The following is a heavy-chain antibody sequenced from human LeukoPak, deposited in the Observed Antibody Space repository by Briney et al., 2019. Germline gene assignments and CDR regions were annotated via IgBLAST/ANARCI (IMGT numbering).Heavy chain of an antibody. CDR3: ARQPGLYGSGRGNNWFDP. D-gene: IGHD3-10*01. CDR2: IYHSGSS. Sequence: TSETLSLTCTVSGYSISSGYYWGWIRQPPGKGLEWIGSIYHSGSSLYNPSLKSRVTISVDTSKNHFSLKLSSVTAADTAVYYCARQPGLYGSGRGNNWFDPWGQGTLVTVSS. CDR1: GYSISSGYY. V-gene: IGHV4-38-2*02. J-gene: IGHJ5*02.